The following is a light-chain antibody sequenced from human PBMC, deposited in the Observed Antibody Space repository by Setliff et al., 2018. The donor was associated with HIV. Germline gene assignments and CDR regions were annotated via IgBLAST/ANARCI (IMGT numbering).Light chain of an antibody. Sequence: QSALTRPASVSGSPGQSITISCTGTSSDIGRYNLVSWYQQYPGKAPKLMIYQATKRPSGVSNRFSGSKSGNTASLTISGLQAEDEADYYCCSNTGSNTYVFGSGTKVTVL. CDR1: SSDIGRYNL. CDR2: QAT. V-gene: IGLV2-23*01. J-gene: IGLJ1*01. CDR3: CSNTGSNTYV.